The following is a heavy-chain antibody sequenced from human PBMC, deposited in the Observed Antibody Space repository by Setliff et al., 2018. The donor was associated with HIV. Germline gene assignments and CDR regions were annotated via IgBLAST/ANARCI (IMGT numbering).Heavy chain of an antibody. J-gene: IGHJ4*02. V-gene: IGHV3-30*04. Sequence: GGSLRLSCAASGFTFGSYPMHWVRQAPGKGLEWVAVISYGGGLKLYADSVKGRFTISRDNSKNTLYLQMNSLRAEDTAVYYCAKDRWGGKPYYFDYWGQGTLVTVSS. CDR3: AKDRWGGKPYYFDY. CDR2: ISYGGGLK. D-gene: IGHD7-27*01. CDR1: GFTFGSYP.